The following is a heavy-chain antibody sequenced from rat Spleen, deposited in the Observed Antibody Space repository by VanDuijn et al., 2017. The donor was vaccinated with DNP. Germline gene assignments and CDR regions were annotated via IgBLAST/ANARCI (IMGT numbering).Heavy chain of an antibody. J-gene: IGHJ2*01. CDR2: IITSGSST. Sequence: EVQLVESGGDVVQPGRSLKLSCVASGFTFSNYWMTWIRQVPGKGLEWVASIITSGSSTYYPDSVKDRFTISRDNAKNTLYLQMNSLRSEDTAPYYCIRDRRDYGLDYWGQGVMVTVSS. CDR1: GFTFSNYW. V-gene: IGHV5-31*01. CDR3: IRDRRDYGLDY. D-gene: IGHD1-11*01.